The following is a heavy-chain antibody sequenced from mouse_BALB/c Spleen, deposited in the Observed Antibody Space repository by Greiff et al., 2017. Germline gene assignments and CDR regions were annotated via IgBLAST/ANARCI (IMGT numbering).Heavy chain of an antibody. J-gene: IGHJ4*01. D-gene: IGHD2-10*02. CDR3: ARREYGNYDAMDY. Sequence: QVQLQQPGAELVKPGAPVKLSCKASGYTFTSYWMNWVKQRPGRGLEWIGRIDPSDSETHYNQKFKDKATLTVDKSSSTAYIQLSSLTSEDSAVYYCARREYGNYDAMDYWGQGTSVTVSS. V-gene: IGHV1-69*02. CDR1: GYTFTSYW. CDR2: IDPSDSET.